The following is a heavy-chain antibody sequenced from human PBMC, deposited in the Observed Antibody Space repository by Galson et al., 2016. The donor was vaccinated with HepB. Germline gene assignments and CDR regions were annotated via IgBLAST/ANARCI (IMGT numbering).Heavy chain of an antibody. V-gene: IGHV2-70*11. D-gene: IGHD2-21*02. J-gene: IGHJ4*02. CDR1: GFSLNTRGMC. CDR3: SRVSLPGDPRNYFFDY. Sequence: PALVKPTQTLTLTCSFSGFSLNTRGMCVSWTRQPPGKALEWLARIDWDDDAYYSTSLRTRLAISKDTSKNQVVLTMTTLDPDDTATYYCSRVSLPGDPRNYFFDYWGQGILVTVSS. CDR2: IDWDDDA.